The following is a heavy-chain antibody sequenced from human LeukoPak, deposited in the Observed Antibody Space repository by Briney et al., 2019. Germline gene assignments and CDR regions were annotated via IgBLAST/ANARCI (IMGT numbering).Heavy chain of an antibody. V-gene: IGHV4-34*01. J-gene: IGHJ5*02. CDR3: ARAAQDYVWGSFDWFDP. CDR2: INHSGST. CDR1: GGSFSGYY. D-gene: IGHD3-16*01. Sequence: SETLSLTCAVYGGSFSGYYWSWIRQPPGKGLEWIGEINHSGSTNYNPSLKSRVTISVDTSKNQFSLKLSSVTAADTAVYYCARAAQDYVWGSFDWFDPWGQGTLVTVSS.